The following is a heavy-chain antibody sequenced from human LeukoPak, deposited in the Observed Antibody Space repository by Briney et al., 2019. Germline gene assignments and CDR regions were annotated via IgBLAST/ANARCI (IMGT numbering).Heavy chain of an antibody. D-gene: IGHD3-22*01. CDR2: ISWNSGSI. CDR3: AKDIYDSSGPIDY. J-gene: IGHJ4*02. V-gene: IGHV3-9*01. CDR1: GFTLGDYS. Sequence: GGSLRLSCAASGFTLGDYSMHWVRQAPGKGLEWVSGISWNSGSIGYADSVKGRFTISRDNDKNSLYLQMNSLRAEDTALYYCAKDIYDSSGPIDYWGQGTLVTVSS.